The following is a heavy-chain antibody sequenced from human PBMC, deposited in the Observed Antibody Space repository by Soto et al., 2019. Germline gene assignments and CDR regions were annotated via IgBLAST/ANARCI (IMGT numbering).Heavy chain of an antibody. Sequence: SETLSLTCAVYGGSFSGYYWSWICQPPGKGLEWIGEINHSGSTNYNPSLKSRVTISVDTSKNQFSRKLSSVTAADTAVYYCARSSRWLQFDYWGQGTLVTVSS. J-gene: IGHJ4*02. CDR1: GGSFSGYY. D-gene: IGHD5-12*01. CDR3: ARSSRWLQFDY. CDR2: INHSGST. V-gene: IGHV4-34*01.